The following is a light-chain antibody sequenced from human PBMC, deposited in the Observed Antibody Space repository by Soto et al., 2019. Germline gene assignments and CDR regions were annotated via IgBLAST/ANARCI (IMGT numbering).Light chain of an antibody. V-gene: IGKV3-15*01. J-gene: IGKJ5*01. CDR2: GAS. Sequence: EIVMTHSPATLSVSLGERATLSCMASQSVSSNLAWYQQKPGQAPRLLMYGASTRATGIPARFSGRGSGTEFTITISSLQSEDFAVYYCQQYDNWPPITFGQGTRLEIK. CDR3: QQYDNWPPIT. CDR1: QSVSSN.